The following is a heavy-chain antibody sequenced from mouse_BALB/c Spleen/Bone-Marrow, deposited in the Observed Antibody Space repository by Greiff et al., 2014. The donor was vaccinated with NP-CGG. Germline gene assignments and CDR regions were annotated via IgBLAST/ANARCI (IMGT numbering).Heavy chain of an antibody. CDR1: GVSLTNYD. V-gene: IGHV2-9*02. CDR3: ARITTATGAMDY. D-gene: IGHD1-2*01. CDR2: IWADGST. Sequence: QVQLKESGPGLVAPSQSLSITCTVSGVSLTNYDLHWVRQPPGKGLEWLGVIWADGSTNYNSALMSRLSISKDNSKSQVFFKMNSLLTDDTAVYYCARITTATGAMDYWGQGTSVTVSS. J-gene: IGHJ4*01.